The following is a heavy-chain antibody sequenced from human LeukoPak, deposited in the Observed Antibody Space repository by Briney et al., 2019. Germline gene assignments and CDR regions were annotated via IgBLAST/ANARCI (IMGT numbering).Heavy chain of an antibody. CDR2: ISSSGST. V-gene: IGHV4-61*02. CDR3: ARGPYSYDSSGAFDI. Sequence: TSETLSLTCTVSGDSISSGDYYWSRIRQPAGKGLEWIGRISSSGSTNYNPSLKSRVTISEDTSKNQFSLKLSSVTAADTAVYFCARGPYSYDSSGAFDIWGQGTMVTVSS. CDR1: GDSISSGDYY. D-gene: IGHD3-22*01. J-gene: IGHJ3*02.